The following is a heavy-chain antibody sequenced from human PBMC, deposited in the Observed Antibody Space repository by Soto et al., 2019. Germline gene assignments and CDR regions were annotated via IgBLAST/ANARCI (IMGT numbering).Heavy chain of an antibody. CDR1: GGSISSTDHY. J-gene: IGHJ6*02. CDR3: ARLVFHCLRGSCDDYSFYGLDV. D-gene: IGHD2-15*01. CDR2: IYFAGST. V-gene: IGHV4-39*01. Sequence: SATLSLTCTFSGGSISSTDHYWGGVLQPPGKVREWLGSIYFAGSTFHNPALKSRATISVDTSRNQFSLRLTTVTASDTAVYYCARLVFHCLRGSCDDYSFYGLDVWGQGTTVTVSS.